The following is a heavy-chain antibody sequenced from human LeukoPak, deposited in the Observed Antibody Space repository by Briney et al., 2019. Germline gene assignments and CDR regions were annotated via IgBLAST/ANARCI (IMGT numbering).Heavy chain of an antibody. CDR3: ARDSHSGSYYRLDY. J-gene: IGHJ4*02. D-gene: IGHD1-26*01. V-gene: IGHV3-53*01. CDR1: GFIVSSNY. Sequence: PGGSLRLSCAASGFIVSSNYMSWVRQAPGKGLEWVSVIYSGGRTYYAHSVRGRFTISRDNSKSTLSLQMNSLRAEDTAVYYCARDSHSGSYYRLDYWGQGTLVTVSS. CDR2: IYSGGRT.